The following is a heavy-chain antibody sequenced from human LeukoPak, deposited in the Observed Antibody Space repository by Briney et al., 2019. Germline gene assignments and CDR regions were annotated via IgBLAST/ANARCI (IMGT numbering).Heavy chain of an antibody. CDR2: IYTCGST. J-gene: IGHJ4*02. Sequence: SETLSLTCTVSGGSISSYYWSWIRQPAGKGLEWIGRIYTCGSTNYNPSLKSRVTMSVDTSKNQFSLKLSSVTAADTAVYYCARAYWGPLAYCGGDCYSSFDYWGQGTLVTVSS. CDR1: GGSISSYY. V-gene: IGHV4-4*07. CDR3: ARAYWGPLAYCGGDCYSSFDY. D-gene: IGHD2-21*02.